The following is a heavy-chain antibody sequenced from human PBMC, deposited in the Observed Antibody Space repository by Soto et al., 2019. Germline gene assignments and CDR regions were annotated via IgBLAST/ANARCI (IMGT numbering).Heavy chain of an antibody. D-gene: IGHD3-10*01. J-gene: IGHJ4*02. CDR1: GASLSSNY. V-gene: IGHV4-59*08. Sequence: PSETLSLTCSVSGASLSSNYWIWVRQPPGKGLEWIGYIYFGGTTQSNPSLKSRAIISLDTSKNQFSLNLSSVTAADTAVYYCATRTFGSNAFFDTWGQGALVTVSS. CDR2: IYFGGTT. CDR3: ATRTFGSNAFFDT.